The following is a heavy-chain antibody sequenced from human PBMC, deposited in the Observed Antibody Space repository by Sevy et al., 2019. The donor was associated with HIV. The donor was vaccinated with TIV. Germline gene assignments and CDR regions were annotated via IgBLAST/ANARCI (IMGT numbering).Heavy chain of an antibody. J-gene: IGHJ4*02. V-gene: IGHV3-72*01. Sequence: GGSLRLSCVASGFTFSDHYMEWVRQAPGKGLEWVGRTRNKADSYTTEYAASVKGRFTITRAESKNSLYVQMKSLKTEDTAVYYCSSHAGIAAAGRVFDYWGQGTMVTVSS. D-gene: IGHD6-25*01. CDR3: SSHAGIAAAGRVFDY. CDR1: GFTFSDHY. CDR2: TRNKADSYTT.